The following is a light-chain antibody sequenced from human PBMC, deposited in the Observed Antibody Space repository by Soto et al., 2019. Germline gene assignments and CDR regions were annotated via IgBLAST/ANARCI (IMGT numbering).Light chain of an antibody. CDR1: QSLPHRNGYIF. J-gene: IGKJ1*01. Sequence: DIRMTQTPLSLPVIPGESASISCTSRQSLPHRNGYIFLDLYVQKTGQSPQLLIYLGSNRASGVPDRFSASGSGTYFTLRISRVEADDVGVFYCMQSLQTPRTFGQGTKLEIK. CDR2: LGS. V-gene: IGKV2-28*01. CDR3: MQSLQTPRT.